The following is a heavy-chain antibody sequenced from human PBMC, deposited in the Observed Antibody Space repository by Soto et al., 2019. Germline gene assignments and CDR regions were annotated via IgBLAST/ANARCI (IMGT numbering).Heavy chain of an antibody. CDR2: ISYDGSNK. D-gene: IGHD3-10*01. CDR3: ARERITMVRGVRVPYYGMDV. Sequence: SLRLSCAASGFTFSSYAMHWVRQAPGKGLEWVAVISYDGSNKYYADSVKGRFTISRDNAKNSLYLQMNSLRAEDTAVYYCARERITMVRGVRVPYYGMDVWGQGTTVTVSS. J-gene: IGHJ6*02. V-gene: IGHV3-30-3*01. CDR1: GFTFSSYA.